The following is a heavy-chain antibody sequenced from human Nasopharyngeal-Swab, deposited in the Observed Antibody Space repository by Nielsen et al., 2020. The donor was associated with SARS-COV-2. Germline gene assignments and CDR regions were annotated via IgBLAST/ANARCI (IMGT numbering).Heavy chain of an antibody. CDR3: AREGLEQRVFDY. D-gene: IGHD1/OR15-1a*01. J-gene: IGHJ4*02. V-gene: IGHV3-48*03. CDR2: ISSSGSTI. Sequence: GESLKISCAASGFTFSSYEMNWVRQAPGKGLEWVSYISSSGSTIYYADSVKGRFTISRENAKNSLYLQMNSLRARDTAVYYCAREGLEQRVFDYWGQGTLVTVSS. CDR1: GFTFSSYE.